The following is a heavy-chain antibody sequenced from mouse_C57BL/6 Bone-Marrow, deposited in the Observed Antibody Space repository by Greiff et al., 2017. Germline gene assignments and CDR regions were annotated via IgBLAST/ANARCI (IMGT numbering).Heavy chain of an antibody. D-gene: IGHD1-1*01. Sequence: DVQLVESGGGLVKPGGSLKLSCAASGFTFSDYGMHWVRQAPEKGLEWVAYISSGSSTIYYADTVKGRFTISRDNAKNTLFLQMTSLRSEDTAMYYCAKGLITTVVPYFDVWGTGTTVTVSS. J-gene: IGHJ1*03. CDR2: ISSGSSTI. CDR1: GFTFSDYG. CDR3: AKGLITTVVPYFDV. V-gene: IGHV5-17*01.